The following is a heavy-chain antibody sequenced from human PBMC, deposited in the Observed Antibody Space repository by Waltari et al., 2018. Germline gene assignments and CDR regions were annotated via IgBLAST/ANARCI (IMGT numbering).Heavy chain of an antibody. CDR3: ARAGLGSPLQWLQLFDF. CDR2: IYAGGNT. Sequence: EVQLVESGGGWIQPGGALRLFCAASGFAVCYNDISWVRQVPGKGLEWVSVIYAGGNTFYTDSVKGRFTISRDNSKNTLFLQMDSLSADDTAIYYCARAGLGSPLQWLQLFDFWGQGIPVTVSS. J-gene: IGHJ4*01. CDR1: GFAVCYND. V-gene: IGHV3-53*01. D-gene: IGHD6-19*01.